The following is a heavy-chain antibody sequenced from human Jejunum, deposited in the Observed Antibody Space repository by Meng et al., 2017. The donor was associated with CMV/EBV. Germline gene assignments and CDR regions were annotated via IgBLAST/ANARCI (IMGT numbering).Heavy chain of an antibody. D-gene: IGHD3-3*01. V-gene: IGHV4-39*07. CDR1: GRSISRSPFA. CDR2: ISYRGST. CDR3: ARSDFWSGDHYFDY. J-gene: IGHJ4*02. Sequence: GRSISRSPFALGCIRQPPGRGLEWIGLISYRGSTYIHPSLQSLVAISADTSRNQFSLKLRSVTAADTATYFCARSDFWSGDHYFDYWGQGTLVTVSS.